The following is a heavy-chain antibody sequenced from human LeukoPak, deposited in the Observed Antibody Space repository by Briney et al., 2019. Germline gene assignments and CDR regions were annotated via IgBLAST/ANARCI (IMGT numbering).Heavy chain of an antibody. D-gene: IGHD2-15*01. CDR3: ARLGTSATYFEF. J-gene: IGHJ4*02. V-gene: IGHV5-51*01. Sequence: GESLKISCKGSGYSFIRNWIGWLRQMPGKGLEWMAIIYPGDSDTRYSPSLQGQVTISADKSISTAYLQWSSLTASDTAMYYCARLGTSATYFEFWGQGTLVTVSS. CDR2: IYPGDSDT. CDR1: GYSFIRNW.